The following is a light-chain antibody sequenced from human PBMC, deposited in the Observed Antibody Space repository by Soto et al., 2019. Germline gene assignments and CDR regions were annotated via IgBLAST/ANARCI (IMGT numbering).Light chain of an antibody. Sequence: DIVMTQSPDSLAVSLGERATINCKSSQSVLYSSNNKNYLAWYQQKPGQPPKLLIYWASTRESGVPDRFSGSGSGTDFTLTISSLQAEDVAVYYCQQCYATPWTFGQGTKVDI. J-gene: IGKJ1*01. CDR1: QSVLYSSNNKNY. V-gene: IGKV4-1*01. CDR2: WAS. CDR3: QQCYATPWT.